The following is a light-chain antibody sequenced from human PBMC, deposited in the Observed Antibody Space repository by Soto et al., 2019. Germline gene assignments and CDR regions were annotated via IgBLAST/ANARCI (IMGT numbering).Light chain of an antibody. CDR2: DAS. V-gene: IGKV1-33*01. Sequence: DRQMTLSPSSLSASVGYGVTITCRASQSISDRLNWYQQRPGKAPKVLIYDASTLETGAPSRFSGRGSGTEFTFSISSLQPDDSATYYCQQYYVLPRTFGQGT. J-gene: IGKJ1*01. CDR3: QQYYVLPRT. CDR1: QSISDR.